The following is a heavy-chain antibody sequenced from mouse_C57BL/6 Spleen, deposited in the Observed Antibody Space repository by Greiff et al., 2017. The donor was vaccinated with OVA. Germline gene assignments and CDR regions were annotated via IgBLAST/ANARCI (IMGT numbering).Heavy chain of an antibody. CDR1: GYTFTEYT. Sequence: VKLMESGAELVKPGASVKLSCKASGYTFTEYTIHWVKQRSGQGLEWIGWFYPGSGSIKYNEKFKDKATLTADKSSSTVYMELSRLTSDDSAVYFCARHEPILLREGYFDVWGTGTTVTVSS. V-gene: IGHV1-62-2*01. CDR2: FYPGSGSI. D-gene: IGHD1-1*01. J-gene: IGHJ1*03. CDR3: ARHEPILLREGYFDV.